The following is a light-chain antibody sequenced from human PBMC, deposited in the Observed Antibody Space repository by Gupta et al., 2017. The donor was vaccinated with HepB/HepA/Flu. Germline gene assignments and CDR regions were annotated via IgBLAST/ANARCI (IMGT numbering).Light chain of an antibody. CDR3: RQSTHWPGYT. CDR2: KVS. Sequence: DVVMTQSPLSLPVTLGQPASISCRSSQSLAYSDGNTYLNWFQQRPGQSPRRLIYKVSNRDAGVTDRFSGSGYGNYVTLIRSRGEVEDLGSYYCRQSTHWPGYTFGPSSKLEI. V-gene: IGKV2-30*01. CDR1: QSLAYSDGNTY. J-gene: IGKJ2*01.